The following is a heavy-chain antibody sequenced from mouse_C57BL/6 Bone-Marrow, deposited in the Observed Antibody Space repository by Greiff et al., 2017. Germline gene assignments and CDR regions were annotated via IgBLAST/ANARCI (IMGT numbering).Heavy chain of an antibody. D-gene: IGHD4-1*01. CDR1: GYTFTSYW. J-gene: IGHJ2*01. V-gene: IGHV1-61*01. CDR3: ARSGELAPDY. Sequence: QVQLQQPGAELVRPGSSVKLSCKASGYTFTSYWMDWVKQRPGQGLEWIGKIYPSDSETHYNQKFKDKATLTVDKSSSTAYMQLSSLTSEDSAVYYCARSGELAPDYWGQGTTLTVSS. CDR2: IYPSDSET.